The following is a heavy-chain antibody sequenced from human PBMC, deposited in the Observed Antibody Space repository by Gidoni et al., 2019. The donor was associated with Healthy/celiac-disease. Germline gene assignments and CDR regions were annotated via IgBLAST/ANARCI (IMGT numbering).Heavy chain of an antibody. CDR1: GFTFSSSA. Sequence: EVQLLESVGGLVQPGGSLRLSCAASGFTFSSSAMSWVRQAPGKGLEWVSAISGSGGSTYYADSVKGRFTISRDNSKNTLYLQMNSLRAEDTAVYYCAKDGVPTTRGYYYYYYYMDVWGKGTTVTVSS. CDR2: ISGSGGST. CDR3: AKDGVPTTRGYYYYYYYMDV. J-gene: IGHJ6*03. V-gene: IGHV3-23*01. D-gene: IGHD5-12*01.